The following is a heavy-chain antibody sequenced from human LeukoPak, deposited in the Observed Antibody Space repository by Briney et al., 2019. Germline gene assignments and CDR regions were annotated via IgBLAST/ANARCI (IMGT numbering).Heavy chain of an antibody. CDR3: AKVRGTYSSGYFFDY. CDR2: ISWNSGYI. Sequence: SGGFLRLSCAASGFTFDNYAMHWVRQAPGKGLEWLSIISWNSGYIGYADSVKGRFTISRDNAKKSLDLQMNSLRAEDTAFYYCAKVRGTYSSGYFFDYWGQGTLVTVSS. D-gene: IGHD6-19*01. J-gene: IGHJ4*02. CDR1: GFTFDNYA. V-gene: IGHV3-9*01.